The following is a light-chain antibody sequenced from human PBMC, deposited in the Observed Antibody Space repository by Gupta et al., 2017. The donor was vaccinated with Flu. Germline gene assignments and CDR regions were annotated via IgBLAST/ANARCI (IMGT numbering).Light chain of an antibody. CDR3: QQYYSTPLT. CDR2: WAS. J-gene: IGKJ4*01. Sequence: DIVMTQSPDSLPVSLGERATINCKSSQSVLFRSSNKNYLAWYQQKPGQSPKLLIYWASTRKSGVPDRFSGSGSGTDFTLTISSLQAEDVAVYYCQQYYSTPLTFGGGTKVEIK. V-gene: IGKV4-1*01. CDR1: QSVLFRSSNKNY.